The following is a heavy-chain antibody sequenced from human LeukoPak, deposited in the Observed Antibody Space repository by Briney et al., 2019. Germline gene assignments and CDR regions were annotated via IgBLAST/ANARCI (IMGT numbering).Heavy chain of an antibody. CDR3: ASRENNYGLGD. D-gene: IGHD3-10*01. CDR2: ISGTGGST. CDR1: GLTFSSYA. J-gene: IGHJ1*01. Sequence: GGSLRLSCAASGLTFSSYAMSWVRQAPGKGLDWVSTISGTGGSTYYGDSVKGRFTISRDNSKDTLYLQMNSLRAEDTAVYFCASRENNYGLGDWGQGTLVTVSS. V-gene: IGHV3-23*01.